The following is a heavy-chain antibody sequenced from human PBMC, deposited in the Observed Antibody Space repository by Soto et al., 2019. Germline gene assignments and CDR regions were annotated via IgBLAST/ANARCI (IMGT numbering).Heavy chain of an antibody. CDR1: GYTFTSYG. CDR2: IRAYNGNT. J-gene: IGHJ3*02. Sequence: ASVKVSCKASGYTFTSYGISWVRQAPGQGLEWMGWIRAYNGNTNYAQKLQGRVTITRDTSASTAYMELSSLRSEDTAVYYCARDIAFDIWGQGTMVTVSS. CDR3: ARDIAFDI. V-gene: IGHV1-18*01.